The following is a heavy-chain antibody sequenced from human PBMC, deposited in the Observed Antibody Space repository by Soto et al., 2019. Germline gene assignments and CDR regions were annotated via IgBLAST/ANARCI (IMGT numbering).Heavy chain of an antibody. V-gene: IGHV1-46*01. CDR3: AREAYCSCGRCQGESWFDP. Sequence: QVQLVQSGAEVKKPGASVKISCRASGYTFTSHYIHWVRQAPGQGLEWMGVINPSGTTTHYAQKCQGRVTMTRDTSTRTVYMEVSSLRSEDTAVYFCAREAYCSCGRCQGESWFDPWGQGTLVTVSS. J-gene: IGHJ5*02. CDR1: GYTFTSHY. D-gene: IGHD2-15*01. CDR2: INPSGTTT.